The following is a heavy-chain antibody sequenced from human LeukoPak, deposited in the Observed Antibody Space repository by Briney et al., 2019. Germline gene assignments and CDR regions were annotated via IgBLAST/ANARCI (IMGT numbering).Heavy chain of an antibody. Sequence: ASVKVSCKASGYTFTSYGISWVRQAPGQGLEWMGWISAYNGNTNYAQKLQGRVTMTRDTSTSTVYMELSSLRSEDTAVYYCARDLVGAISPYWYFDLWGRGTLVTVSS. V-gene: IGHV1-18*01. CDR3: ARDLVGAISPYWYFDL. CDR2: ISAYNGNT. CDR1: GYTFTSYG. J-gene: IGHJ2*01. D-gene: IGHD1-26*01.